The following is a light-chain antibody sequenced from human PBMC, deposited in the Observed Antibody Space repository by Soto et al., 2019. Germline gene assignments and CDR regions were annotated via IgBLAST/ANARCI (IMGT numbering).Light chain of an antibody. Sequence: ALTQPPSASGSPGQSVTISCTGTSSDVGGYNYVSWYQQHPGKAPKLMIYEVSKRPSGVPDRFSGSKSGNTASLTVSGLQAEDEADYYCCSYAGSYTSLYVFGTGSKVTVL. CDR2: EVS. CDR1: SSDVGGYNY. CDR3: CSYAGSYTSLYV. J-gene: IGLJ1*01. V-gene: IGLV2-8*01.